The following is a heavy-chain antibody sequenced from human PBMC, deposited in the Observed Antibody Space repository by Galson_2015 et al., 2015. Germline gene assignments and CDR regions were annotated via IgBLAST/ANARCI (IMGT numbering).Heavy chain of an antibody. D-gene: IGHD1-26*01. CDR1: GFTSVNYA. CDR3: ARFSGSQSSAFDI. V-gene: IGHV3-23*01. CDR2: ISGSGSYT. Sequence: SLRLSCAASGFTSVNYAMSWVRQAPGKGLEWFAAISGSGSYTYYADSVKGRFTISRDNFKNTMYLEMTSLRAEDTPIYLCARFSGSQSSAFDIWGHGTMVTVSS. J-gene: IGHJ3*02.